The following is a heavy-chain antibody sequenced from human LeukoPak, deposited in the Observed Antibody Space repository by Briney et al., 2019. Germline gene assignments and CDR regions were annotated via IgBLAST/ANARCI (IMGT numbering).Heavy chain of an antibody. V-gene: IGHV4-31*03. CDR1: GGSISSGGYY. D-gene: IGHD2-2*01. Sequence: SSETLSLTCTVSGGSISSGGYYWSWIRQHPGKGLEWIGYIYYSGSTYYNPSLKSRVTISLDTSKNQFSLKLTSVTAADTAVYYCARDVPKKAPYGMDVWGQGTTVTVSS. CDR3: ARDVPKKAPYGMDV. CDR2: IYYSGST. J-gene: IGHJ6*02.